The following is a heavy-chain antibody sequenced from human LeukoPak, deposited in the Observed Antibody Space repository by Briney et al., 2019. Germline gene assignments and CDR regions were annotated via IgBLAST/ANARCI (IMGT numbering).Heavy chain of an antibody. CDR2: IIPIFGTA. Sequence: SVKVSCKASGYTFTSYAISWVRQAPGQGLEWMGGIIPIFGTANYAQKFQGRVTITADESTSTAYMELSSLRSEDTAVYYCARDPGTVTTRIYYYYGMDVWGQGTTVTVSS. V-gene: IGHV1-69*13. CDR1: GYTFTSYA. J-gene: IGHJ6*02. CDR3: ARDPGTVTTRIYYYYGMDV. D-gene: IGHD4-17*01.